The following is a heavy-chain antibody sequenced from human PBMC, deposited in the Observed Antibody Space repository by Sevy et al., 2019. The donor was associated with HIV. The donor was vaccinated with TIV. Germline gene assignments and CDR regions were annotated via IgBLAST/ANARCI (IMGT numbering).Heavy chain of an antibody. J-gene: IGHJ6*02. D-gene: IGHD1-1*01. CDR1: GFSFNNFG. V-gene: IGHV3-30*18. CDR3: AKDGGNYGTGINNYGMAV. Sequence: GGSPRLSCAASGFSFNNFGMHWVRQAPGKGLEWVAVISYDGNHKYYAGDSVKGRFSISRDNSKNTLYLEINSLRNEDTAVFYCAKDGGNYGTGINNYGMAVWGQGTTVTVSS. CDR2: ISYDGNHK.